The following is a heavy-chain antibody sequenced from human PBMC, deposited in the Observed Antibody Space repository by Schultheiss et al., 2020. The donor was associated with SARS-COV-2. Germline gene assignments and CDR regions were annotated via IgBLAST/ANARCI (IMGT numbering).Heavy chain of an antibody. J-gene: IGHJ6*02. V-gene: IGHV4-4*07. D-gene: IGHD6-13*01. CDR2: IYTSGST. Sequence: SETLSLTCTVSGGSISSYYWSWIRQPAGKGLEWIGRIYTSGSTNYNPSLKSRVNISVDTSKKQFSLKVSSVTAADTAVYYCARLGIAAAAPGYYYGMDVWGQGTTVTVSS. CDR1: GGSISSYY. CDR3: ARLGIAAAAPGYYYGMDV.